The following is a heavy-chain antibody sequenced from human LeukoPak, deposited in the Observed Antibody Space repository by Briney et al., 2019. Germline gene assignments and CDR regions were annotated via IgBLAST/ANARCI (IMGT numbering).Heavy chain of an antibody. D-gene: IGHD6-6*01. CDR3: VREIAARPGYYFDL. V-gene: IGHV3-21*01. J-gene: IGHJ4*02. CDR2: ITKNSDYM. CDR1: GFTFSSYS. Sequence: GGSLRLSCAASGFTFSSYSMYWVRQAPGKGLEWVSSITKNSDYMYNADSVKGRFTISRDNAKNSLFLQMNSLRAEDTAVYYCVREIAARPGYYFDLWGQGTLVTVSS.